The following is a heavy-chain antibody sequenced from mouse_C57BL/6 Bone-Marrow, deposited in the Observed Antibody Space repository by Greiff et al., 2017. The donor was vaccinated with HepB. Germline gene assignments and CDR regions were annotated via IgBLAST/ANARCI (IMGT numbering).Heavy chain of an antibody. CDR2: IRNKANGYTT. J-gene: IGHJ3*01. Sequence: EVNLVESGGGLVQPGGSLSLSCAASGFTFTDYYMSWVRQPPGKALEWLGFIRNKANGYTTEYSASVKGRFTISRDNSQSILYLQMNALRAEDSATYYCARPYYYGSSSYAYWGQGTLVTVSA. D-gene: IGHD1-1*01. CDR1: GFTFTDYY. CDR3: ARPYYYGSSSYAY. V-gene: IGHV7-3*01.